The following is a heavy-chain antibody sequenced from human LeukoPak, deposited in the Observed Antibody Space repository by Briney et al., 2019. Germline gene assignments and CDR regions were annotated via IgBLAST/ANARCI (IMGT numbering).Heavy chain of an antibody. CDR2: INLSDGST. D-gene: IGHD6-13*01. J-gene: IGHJ6*03. CDR1: GYTFTSYY. Sequence: ASVKGSCKSSGYTFTSYYMHGVRQGPGQGREWWCMINLSDGSTSSAHSVQGRVTMTRDTSTSAVYMELSSLRSEDTAVYYCARDPQGQGQHLVPYYYYMDVWGKGTTVTVSS. V-gene: IGHV1-46*01. CDR3: ARDPQGQGQHLVPYYYYMDV.